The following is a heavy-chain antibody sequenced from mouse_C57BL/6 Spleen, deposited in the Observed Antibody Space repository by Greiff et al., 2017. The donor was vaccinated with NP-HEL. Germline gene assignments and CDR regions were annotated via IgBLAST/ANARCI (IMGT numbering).Heavy chain of an antibody. CDR1: GFTFSDYG. D-gene: IGHD1-1*01. V-gene: IGHV5-17*01. Sequence: EVQVVESGGGLVKPGGSLKLSCAASGFTFSDYGMHWVRQAPEKGLEWVAYISSGSSTIYYADTVKGRFTISRDNAKNTLFLQMTSLRSEDTAMYYCARDYYYGSMDYWGQGTSVTVSS. CDR3: ARDYYYGSMDY. CDR2: ISSGSSTI. J-gene: IGHJ4*01.